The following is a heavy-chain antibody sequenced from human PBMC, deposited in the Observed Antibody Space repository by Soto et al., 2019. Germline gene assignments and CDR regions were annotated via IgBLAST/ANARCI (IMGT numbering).Heavy chain of an antibody. D-gene: IGHD3-9*01. J-gene: IGHJ4*02. Sequence: PSQTLSLTCAISGDSVSSTSTAWNWIRQSPSRGLEWLGRTYYRSKWYNDYALSVKSRITINPDTSKNQLSLQLNSVTPEDTAVYYCARSSYDLLTGYLSGSVGHFDYWGQGTLVTVSS. V-gene: IGHV6-1*01. CDR1: GDSVSSTSTA. CDR3: ARSSYDLLTGYLSGSVGHFDY. CDR2: TYYRSKWYN.